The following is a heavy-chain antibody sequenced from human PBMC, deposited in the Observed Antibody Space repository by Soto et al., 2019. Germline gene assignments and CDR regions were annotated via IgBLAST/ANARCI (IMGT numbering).Heavy chain of an antibody. D-gene: IGHD2-21*02. V-gene: IGHV4-30-4*01. J-gene: IGHJ4*01. CDR1: GGSISSGDYY. CDR3: TIFCGNSVYFDY. Sequence: QVQLQESGPGLVKPSQTLSLTCTVSGGSISSGDYYWSWIRQPPGKGLEWIGYIYYSGSTYYNPSHKSRVTLSVDTSKNQFSLKLISVTAADTAVYYCTIFCGNSVYFDYWGHRTLVTVSS. CDR2: IYYSGST.